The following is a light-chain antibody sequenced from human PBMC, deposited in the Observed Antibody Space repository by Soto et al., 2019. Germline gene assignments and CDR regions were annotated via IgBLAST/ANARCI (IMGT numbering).Light chain of an antibody. CDR3: QQYGTSRAT. Sequence: EIVLTQSPGTLSLSPGERATLSCRASQSASSNYLAWYQQKLGQAPRLLIYGASSRATGIPDRFSGSGSGTDFTLTISRLEPEDFAVYYCQQYGTSRATFGQGTKVDIK. V-gene: IGKV3-20*01. J-gene: IGKJ1*01. CDR1: QSASSNY. CDR2: GAS.